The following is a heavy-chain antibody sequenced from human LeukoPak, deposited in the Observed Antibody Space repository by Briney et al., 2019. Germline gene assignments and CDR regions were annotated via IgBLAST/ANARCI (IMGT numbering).Heavy chain of an antibody. CDR3: ARHSGLGVVSPYFDY. CDR2: VSYGGST. CDR1: GGSISSSSHC. Sequence: SETLSLTCTVSGGSISSSSHCWGWIRQPPGKGLEWIGFVSYGGSTHSSPSLKSRVTLAVDTSRNQFSLKLTSVTAADTAVYYCARHSGLGVVSPYFDYWGQGTLVTVSS. J-gene: IGHJ4*02. D-gene: IGHD3-16*01. V-gene: IGHV4-39*01.